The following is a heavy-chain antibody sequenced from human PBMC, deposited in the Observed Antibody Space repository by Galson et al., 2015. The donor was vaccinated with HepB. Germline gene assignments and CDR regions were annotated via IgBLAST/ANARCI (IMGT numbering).Heavy chain of an antibody. CDR3: ARDEGYSSGTGYY. CDR1: GFAFSSYA. J-gene: IGHJ4*02. D-gene: IGHD6-19*01. Sequence: SLRLSCAASGFAFSSYAMHWVRQAPGKGLEWVAVISYDGSNKYYADSVKGRFTISRDNSKNTLYLQMNSLRAEDTAVYYCARDEGYSSGTGYYWGQGTLVTVSS. V-gene: IGHV3-30*04. CDR2: ISYDGSNK.